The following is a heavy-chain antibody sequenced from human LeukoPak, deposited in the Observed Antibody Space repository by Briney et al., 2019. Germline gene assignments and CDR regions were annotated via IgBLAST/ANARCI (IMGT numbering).Heavy chain of an antibody. Sequence: GGSLRLSCSASGFTFSSYSMNWVRQAPGKGRVWVSSIISSSSYIYYADSVKGRFTISRDNAKNSLYLQMNSLRAEDTAVYYCASGYSSGWDYFDYWGQGTLVTVSS. D-gene: IGHD6-19*01. V-gene: IGHV3-21*01. CDR3: ASGYSSGWDYFDY. CDR2: IISSSSYI. J-gene: IGHJ4*02. CDR1: GFTFSSYS.